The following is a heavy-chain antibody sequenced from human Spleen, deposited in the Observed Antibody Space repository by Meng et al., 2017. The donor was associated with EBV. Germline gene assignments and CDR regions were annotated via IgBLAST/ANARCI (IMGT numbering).Heavy chain of an antibody. CDR2: IYWDDDQ. J-gene: IGHJ4*02. CDR3: AHSMSTISFMDFDY. CDR1: GFSPSTSGVG. D-gene: IGHD5-24*01. Sequence: QIILKSAGPSLVKPTPTLTLPCFFSGFSPSTSGVGVAWIRQPPGKALEWLALIYWDDDQRYRSSLKSRLTITKDTSKNEVVLTMINMDPVDTATYFCAHSMSTISFMDFDYWGQGTLVTVSS. V-gene: IGHV2-5*02.